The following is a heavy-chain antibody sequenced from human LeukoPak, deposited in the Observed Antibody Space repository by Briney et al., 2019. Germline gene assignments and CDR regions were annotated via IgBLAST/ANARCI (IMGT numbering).Heavy chain of an antibody. CDR1: GFTFSSYA. CDR2: ISCDGSNK. Sequence: PGGSLRLSCAASGFTFSSYAMHWVRQAPGKGLEWVAVISCDGSNKYYADSVKGRFTISRDNSKNTLYLQMNSLRAEDTAVYYCARFQQLSDVWGQGTTVTVSS. V-gene: IGHV3-30*04. J-gene: IGHJ6*02. D-gene: IGHD6-13*01. CDR3: ARFQQLSDV.